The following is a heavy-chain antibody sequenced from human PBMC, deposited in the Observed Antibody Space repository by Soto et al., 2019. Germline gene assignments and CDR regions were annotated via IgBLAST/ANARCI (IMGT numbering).Heavy chain of an antibody. CDR2: IIPIFGTA. D-gene: IGHD6-19*01. Sequence: QVQLVQSGAEVKKPGSSVMVSCKASGGTFSSHEISWVRQAPGQGLEWMGGIIPIFGTANYAQKFQGRVMIAADESTITAYMELSSLRSEDTAVYYCASGYSSGLFDYWGQGTLVNVSS. CDR3: ASGYSSGLFDY. CDR1: GGTFSSHE. V-gene: IGHV1-69*01. J-gene: IGHJ4*02.